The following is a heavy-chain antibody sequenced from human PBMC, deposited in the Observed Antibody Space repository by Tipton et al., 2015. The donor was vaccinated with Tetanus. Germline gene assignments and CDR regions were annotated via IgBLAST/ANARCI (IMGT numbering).Heavy chain of an antibody. J-gene: IGHJ3*02. D-gene: IGHD3-16*01. Sequence: LRLSCTVSGASINSGGYYWTWVRQRPGKGLEWIGYRYYTGSTYYTPYLRSRVTISFDTSQNQFSLTLTSVTAADTAVYYCARRYGSSSSDYGVYDIWGRGIPVTVSS. CDR2: RYYTGST. CDR3: ARRYGSSSSDYGVYDI. V-gene: IGHV4-31*02. CDR1: GASINSGGYY.